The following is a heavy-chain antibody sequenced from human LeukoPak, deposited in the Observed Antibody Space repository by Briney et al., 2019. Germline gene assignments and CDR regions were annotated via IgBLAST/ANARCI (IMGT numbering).Heavy chain of an antibody. CDR2: IWHDGSTK. J-gene: IGHJ4*02. Sequence: GGSLRLSCAASGFTFSNYGMHWVRQAPGKGLEWVAVIWHDGSTKYYGDSVKGRFTISRDNSINTLFLKMKSERAEDTAVYYCMREEGRGEDPRDYWGQGTLVTVSS. V-gene: IGHV3-33*01. D-gene: IGHD3-10*01. CDR3: MREEGRGEDPRDY. CDR1: GFTFSNYG.